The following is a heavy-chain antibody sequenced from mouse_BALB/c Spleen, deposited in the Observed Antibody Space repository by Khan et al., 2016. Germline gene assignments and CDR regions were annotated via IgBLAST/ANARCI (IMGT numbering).Heavy chain of an antibody. V-gene: IGHV9-2-1*01. CDR1: GYTFTDYS. CDR2: INTETGEP. CDR3: ARSTVVARNYYAMDY. Sequence: QIQLVQSGPELKKPGETVKISCKASGYTFTDYSMHWVKQAPGKGLKWMGWINTETGEPTYADDFKGRFAFSLETSASTAYLEINNLKNEETATYFGARSTVVARNYYAMDYWGQGTSVTVSS. D-gene: IGHD1-1*01. J-gene: IGHJ4*01.